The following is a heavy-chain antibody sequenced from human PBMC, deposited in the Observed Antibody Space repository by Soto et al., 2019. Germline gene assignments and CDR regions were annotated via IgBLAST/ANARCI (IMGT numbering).Heavy chain of an antibody. CDR1: GFTFSSYA. CDR2: ISGSGGST. J-gene: IGHJ4*02. D-gene: IGHD3-10*01. CDR3: AKVTTYYYGSGSYSHFDY. V-gene: IGHV3-23*01. Sequence: EVQLLESGGGLVQPGGSLRLSCAASGFTFSSYAMSWVRQAPGKGLEWVSAISGSGGSTYYADSVKGRFTISRDNSKNTLYLQMNSLRAEDTAVYYCAKVTTYYYGSGSYSHFDYWGQGTLVTVSS.